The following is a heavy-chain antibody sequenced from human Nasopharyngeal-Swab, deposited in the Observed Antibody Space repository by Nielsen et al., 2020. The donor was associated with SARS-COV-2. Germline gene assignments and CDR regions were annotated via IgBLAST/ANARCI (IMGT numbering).Heavy chain of an antibody. CDR3: AGAVAGTGWDY. V-gene: IGHV4-31*02. J-gene: IGHJ4*02. D-gene: IGHD6-19*01. CDR2: IYYSGST. Sequence: WIRQPPGKGLEWIGYIYYSGSTYYNPSLKSRVTISVGTSKNQFSLKLSSVTAADTAVYYCAGAVAGTGWDYWGQGTRVTVSS.